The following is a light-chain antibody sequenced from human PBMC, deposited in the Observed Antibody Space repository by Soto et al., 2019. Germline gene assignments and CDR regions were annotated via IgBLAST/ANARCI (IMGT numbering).Light chain of an antibody. J-gene: IGLJ1*01. Sequence: QSVLAQPRSASGSPGQSVTISCTGTSSDVGGYDFVSWYQQHPGKAPKLMIHEVSKRPSGVPDRFSGSKSGNTASLTVSGLQAEDEADYYCSSYAGSNNYVFGTG. CDR2: EVS. V-gene: IGLV2-8*01. CDR1: SSDVGGYDF. CDR3: SSYAGSNNYV.